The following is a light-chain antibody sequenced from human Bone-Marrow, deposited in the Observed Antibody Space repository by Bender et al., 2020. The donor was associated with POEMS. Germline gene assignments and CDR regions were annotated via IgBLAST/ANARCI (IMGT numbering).Light chain of an antibody. CDR1: SGDVGGYEY. CDR2: DVS. Sequence: QSALTQPASVSGSPGQSITVSCTGTSGDVGGYEYVSWYQHHPGKAPKLLIYDVSYRPSGVPDRFSGSKSGNTASLTVSGLQAEDEADYYCSSYAGDYNLVFGGGTKLTVL. CDR3: SSYAGDYNLV. V-gene: IGLV2-8*01. J-gene: IGLJ3*02.